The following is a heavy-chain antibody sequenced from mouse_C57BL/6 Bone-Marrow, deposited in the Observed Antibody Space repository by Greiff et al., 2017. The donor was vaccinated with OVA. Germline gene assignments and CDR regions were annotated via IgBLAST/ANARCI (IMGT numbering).Heavy chain of an antibody. CDR3: ASGEYGNYGGWYFDV. Sequence: VQLQQSGAELVRPGASVKLSCKASGYTFTDYYINWVKQRPGQGLEWIARIYPGSGNTYYNEKFKGKATLTAEKSSSTAYMQLSSLTSEDSAVYFCASGEYGNYGGWYFDVWGTGTTVTVSS. CDR2: IYPGSGNT. V-gene: IGHV1-76*01. D-gene: IGHD2-10*02. CDR1: GYTFTDYY. J-gene: IGHJ1*03.